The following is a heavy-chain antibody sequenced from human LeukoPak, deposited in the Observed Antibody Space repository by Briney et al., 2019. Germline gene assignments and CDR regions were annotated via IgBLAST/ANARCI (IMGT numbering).Heavy chain of an antibody. J-gene: IGHJ3*02. D-gene: IGHD5-12*01. CDR3: AKHNLGVATRTAYGFDI. Sequence: GGSLRLSCAASGFTFSSYGMHWVRQAPGKGLEWVAFIRYDGSNKYYADSVKGRFTISRDNSKNTLYLQMNSLRAEDTAVYYSAKHNLGVATRTAYGFDIWGQGTMVTVSS. CDR2: IRYDGSNK. V-gene: IGHV3-30*02. CDR1: GFTFSSYG.